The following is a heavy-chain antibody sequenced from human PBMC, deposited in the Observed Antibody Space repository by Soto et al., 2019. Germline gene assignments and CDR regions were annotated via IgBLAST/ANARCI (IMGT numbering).Heavy chain of an antibody. D-gene: IGHD3-16*01. V-gene: IGHV1-18*01. J-gene: IGHJ4*02. Sequence: ASVNGSCKASGYTSTNYGIAWVRQAPGQGLEWMGWISGFNGNTNYAADLQGRVTMTTDTSTSTAYMELRGLRSDDTAVYYCARIGVSSGHESPDFDSWGQGTLVTVSS. CDR1: GYTSTNYG. CDR3: ARIGVSSGHESPDFDS. CDR2: ISGFNGNT.